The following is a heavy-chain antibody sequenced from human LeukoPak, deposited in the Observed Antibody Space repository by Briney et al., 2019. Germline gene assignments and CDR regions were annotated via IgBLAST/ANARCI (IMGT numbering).Heavy chain of an antibody. Sequence: GASVKVSCKASGYTFTGYYMHWVRQAPGQGREWMGWINPNSGGTNYAQKFQGWVTMTRDTSISTAYMELSRLRSDDTAVYYCARAAYPTTEGAFDIWGQGTMVTISS. D-gene: IGHD4-17*01. V-gene: IGHV1-2*04. CDR2: INPNSGGT. CDR1: GYTFTGYY. CDR3: ARAAYPTTEGAFDI. J-gene: IGHJ3*02.